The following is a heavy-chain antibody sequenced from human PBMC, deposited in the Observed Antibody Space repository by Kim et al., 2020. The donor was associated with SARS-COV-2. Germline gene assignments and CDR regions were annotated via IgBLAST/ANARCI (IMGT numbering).Heavy chain of an antibody. D-gene: IGHD7-27*01. CDR2: GSR. Sequence: GSRQYTDSVKCRFTISRDNSRTTLYLQRNSLRAEDTALYYCAKGWNGDNWGQGTLVTVSS. CDR3: AKGWNGDN. J-gene: IGHJ4*02. V-gene: IGHV3-23*01.